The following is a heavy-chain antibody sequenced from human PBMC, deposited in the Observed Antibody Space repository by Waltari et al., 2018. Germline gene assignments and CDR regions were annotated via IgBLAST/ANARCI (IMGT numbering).Heavy chain of an antibody. V-gene: IGHV4-39*01. CDR3: ARHDTIFGDY. D-gene: IGHD3-3*01. Sequence: QLQLQESGPGLVKPSETLSLTCTVSGGPISSSSYYWGWLRQPPGKGLEWIGSIYYSGSTYYNPSLKSRVTISVDTSKNQFSLKLSSVTAADTAVYYCARHDTIFGDYWGQGTLVTVSS. CDR2: IYYSGST. CDR1: GGPISSSSYY. J-gene: IGHJ4*02.